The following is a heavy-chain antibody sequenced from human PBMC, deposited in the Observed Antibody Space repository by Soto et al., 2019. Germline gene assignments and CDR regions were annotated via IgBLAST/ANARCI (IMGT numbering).Heavy chain of an antibody. J-gene: IGHJ4*02. D-gene: IGHD3-22*01. Sequence: GGSLRLSCAASGFTFSSYSMNWVRQAPGKGLEWVSYISSSSSTIYYADSVKGRFTISRDNAKNSLYLQMNSLRAEDTAVYYCARGRQTYYYDSSGYSGGGFWGQGTLVTVSS. V-gene: IGHV3-48*01. CDR3: ARGRQTYYYDSSGYSGGGF. CDR1: GFTFSSYS. CDR2: ISSSSSTI.